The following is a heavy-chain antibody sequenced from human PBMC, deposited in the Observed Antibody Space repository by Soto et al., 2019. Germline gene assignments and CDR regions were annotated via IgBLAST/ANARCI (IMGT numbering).Heavy chain of an antibody. CDR3: ASSIAVAGWESYYFDY. Sequence: QVPLVESGGGVVQPGRSLRLSCAASGFTFSSYAMHWVRQAPGKGLEWVAVISYDGSNKYYADSVKGRFTISRDNSKNTLYLQMNSLRAEDTAVYYCASSIAVAGWESYYFDYWGQGTLVTVSS. CDR2: ISYDGSNK. V-gene: IGHV3-30-3*01. D-gene: IGHD6-19*01. CDR1: GFTFSSYA. J-gene: IGHJ4*02.